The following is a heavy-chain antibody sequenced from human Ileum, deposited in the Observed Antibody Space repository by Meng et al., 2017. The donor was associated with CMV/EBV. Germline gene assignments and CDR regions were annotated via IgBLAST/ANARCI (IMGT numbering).Heavy chain of an antibody. V-gene: IGHV1-69*05. D-gene: IGHD3-10*01. J-gene: IGHJ5*02. CDR3: ASNARDYYGSGKPYNWFDP. Sequence: FSSYAISWGRQAPGQGLEWMGGIIPIFGTANYAQKFQGRVTITTDESTSTAYMELSSLRSEDTAVYYCASNARDYYGSGKPYNWFDPWGQGTLVTVSS. CDR2: IIPIFGTA. CDR1: FSSYA.